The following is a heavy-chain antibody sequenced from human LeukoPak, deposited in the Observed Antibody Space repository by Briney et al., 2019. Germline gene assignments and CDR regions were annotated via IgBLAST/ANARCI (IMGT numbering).Heavy chain of an antibody. Sequence: GGSLRLSCAASGFTFSSYAMSWVRQAPGKGLEWVSTIGGGGESTYYADSVKGRFTISRDNAKNTLYLQMNSLRVEDTAVYYCASDTVDTAVGIDYWGQGTLVTVSS. D-gene: IGHD5-18*01. CDR1: GFTFSSYA. CDR2: IGGGGEST. V-gene: IGHV3-23*01. J-gene: IGHJ4*02. CDR3: ASDTVDTAVGIDY.